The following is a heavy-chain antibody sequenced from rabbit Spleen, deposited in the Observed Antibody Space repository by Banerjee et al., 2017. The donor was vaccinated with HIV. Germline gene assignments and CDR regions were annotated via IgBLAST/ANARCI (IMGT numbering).Heavy chain of an antibody. CDR3: VREAGYAGYGDGNL. CDR2: IYTSSGST. Sequence: QQQLEESGGGLVKPGGTLTLTCKASGIDFSNYFYMCWVRQAPGKGLELIACIYTSSGSTWYASWAKGRFTISQSTSLNTVILQLNSLTVADTATYFCVREAGYAGYGDGNLWGQGTLVTVS. J-gene: IGHJ4*01. CDR1: GIDFSNYFY. V-gene: IGHV1S43*01. D-gene: IGHD7-1*01.